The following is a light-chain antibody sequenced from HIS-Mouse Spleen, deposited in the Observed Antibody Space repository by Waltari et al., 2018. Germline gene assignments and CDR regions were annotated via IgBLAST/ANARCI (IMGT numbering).Light chain of an antibody. Sequence: DIVMTQSPDSLAVSRGERATSNCKSSQSVLYSSNNKNYLAWYQQKPGQPPKLLIYWASTRESGVPDRFSGSGSGTDFTLTISSLQAEDVAVYYCQQYYSTPYTFGQGTKLEIK. J-gene: IGKJ2*01. CDR1: QSVLYSSNNKNY. CDR2: WAS. V-gene: IGKV4-1*01. CDR3: QQYYSTPYT.